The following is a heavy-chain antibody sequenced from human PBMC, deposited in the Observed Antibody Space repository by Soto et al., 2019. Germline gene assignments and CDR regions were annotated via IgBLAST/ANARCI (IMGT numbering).Heavy chain of an antibody. CDR3: ARDLEIAAAGYYYYYGMDV. CDR1: GYTFTSYG. Sequence: AAVKVSCKASGYTFTSYGISWVRQAPGQGLEWMGWISAYNGNTNYAQKLQGRVTMTTDTSTSTAYMELRSLRSDDTAVYYCARDLEIAAAGYYYYYGMDVWGQGTTVTVSS. D-gene: IGHD6-13*01. V-gene: IGHV1-18*04. CDR2: ISAYNGNT. J-gene: IGHJ6*02.